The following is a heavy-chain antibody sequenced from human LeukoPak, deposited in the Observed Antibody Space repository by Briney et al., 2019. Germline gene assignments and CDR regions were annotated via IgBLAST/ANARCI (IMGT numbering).Heavy chain of an antibody. V-gene: IGHV3-64*01. Sequence: GGSQRLSCAASGFTFSSYGMHWVRQAPRKGLEYVSAISSDGGTTYYANSVKGRFTISRDNSKNTLYLQMGSLRGEDMAVYYDARALYAHGEPEAFDIWGQGTMVTVPS. CDR2: ISSDGGTT. D-gene: IGHD2/OR15-2a*01. CDR1: GFTFSSYG. J-gene: IGHJ3*02. CDR3: ARALYAHGEPEAFDI.